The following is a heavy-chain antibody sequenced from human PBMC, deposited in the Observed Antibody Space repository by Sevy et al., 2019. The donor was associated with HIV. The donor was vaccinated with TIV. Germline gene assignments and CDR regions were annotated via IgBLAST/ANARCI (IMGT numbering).Heavy chain of an antibody. V-gene: IGHV1-18*01. CDR2: ISAYNGNT. D-gene: IGHD2-15*01. J-gene: IGHJ3*02. CDR1: GYTFTSYG. Sequence: ASVKVSCKASGYTFTSYGISWVRQAPGQGLEWMGWISAYNGNTNYAQKLQGRVTMTTDTSTSTAYMELRSLRSDDTAVYYCARDGEFKYCSGGSRYPYDAFDIWGQGTMVTVSS. CDR3: ARDGEFKYCSGGSRYPYDAFDI.